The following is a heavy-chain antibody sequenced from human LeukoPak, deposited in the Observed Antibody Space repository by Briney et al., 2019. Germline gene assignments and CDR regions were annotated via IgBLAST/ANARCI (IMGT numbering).Heavy chain of an antibody. CDR3: ARTGRIAVAGKKYWFDP. CDR2: IYPSGST. CDR1: GGSISTNDW. V-gene: IGHV4-4*02. D-gene: IGHD6-19*01. Sequence: PSETLSLTCAVSGGSISTNDWWTWVRQPPGKGLEWIGEIYPSGSTNYRPSLKGRVSISIDKSKNQFSLNLSSVTAADTAVYYCARTGRIAVAGKKYWFDPWGQGTLVTVSS. J-gene: IGHJ5*02.